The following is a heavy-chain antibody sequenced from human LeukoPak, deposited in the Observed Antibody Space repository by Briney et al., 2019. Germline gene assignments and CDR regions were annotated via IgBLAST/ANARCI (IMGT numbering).Heavy chain of an antibody. CDR2: IIPIFGTA. Sequence: GASVKVSCKASGGTFSSYAISWVRQAPGRGLEWMGGIIPIFGTANYAQKFQGRVTITTDESTSTAYMELSSLRSEDTAVYYCARDLTSYGGNPGAFDIWGQGTMVTVSS. J-gene: IGHJ3*02. D-gene: IGHD4-23*01. V-gene: IGHV1-69*05. CDR3: ARDLTSYGGNPGAFDI. CDR1: GGTFSSYA.